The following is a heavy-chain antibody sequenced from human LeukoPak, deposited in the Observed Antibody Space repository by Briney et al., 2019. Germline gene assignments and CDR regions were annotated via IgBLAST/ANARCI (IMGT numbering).Heavy chain of an antibody. D-gene: IGHD3-22*01. V-gene: IGHV3-11*04. J-gene: IGHJ4*02. CDR2: ISSTGSTI. Sequence: GGSLRLSCAASGFTFSNFYMSWVRQASGKGLEWVSYISSTGSTIYYADSVKGRFTISRDNARNSLYLQMTSLRVEDTAVYYCAKPPLDDGNCWGQGTLVTVSS. CDR1: GFTFSNFY. CDR3: AKPPLDDGNC.